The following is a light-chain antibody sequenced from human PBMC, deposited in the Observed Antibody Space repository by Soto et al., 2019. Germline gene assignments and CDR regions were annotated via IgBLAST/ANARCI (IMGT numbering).Light chain of an antibody. Sequence: QSVLTQPPSASGTPGQRVTISCSGSSSNVGSNSVNWYQHFPGTAPKVLIYRSTLRPSGVPDRFSGSKSGTSASLAISGLQSEDEADYYCAAWDDSLYGVVFGGGTKVTVL. J-gene: IGLJ2*01. CDR3: AAWDDSLYGVV. CDR1: SSNVGSNS. CDR2: RST. V-gene: IGLV1-44*01.